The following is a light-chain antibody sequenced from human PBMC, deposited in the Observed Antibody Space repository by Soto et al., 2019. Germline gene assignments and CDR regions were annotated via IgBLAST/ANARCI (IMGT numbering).Light chain of an antibody. V-gene: IGKV3-20*01. CDR3: QQYGSSPLT. CDR1: GSVASSH. CDR2: DAS. J-gene: IGKJ4*01. Sequence: EVLLTQSPGTLSLSPGERATLSCRASGSVASSHLAWYRQKPGQTPRLLIYDASSRATGITDRFSGSGSGSDFTLTISRLQPEDFAVYACQQYGSSPLTSGGGTKLEIK.